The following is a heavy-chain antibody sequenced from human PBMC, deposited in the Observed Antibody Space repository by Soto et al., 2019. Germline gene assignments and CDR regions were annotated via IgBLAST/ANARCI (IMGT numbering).Heavy chain of an antibody. J-gene: IGHJ6*02. CDR3: ATPHLYYGSGSYYKTPDYYYYGMDV. CDR1: GYSFGAYW. V-gene: IGHV5-51*01. D-gene: IGHD3-10*01. CDR2: IYPGDSDT. Sequence: GESLKISCQGSGYSFGAYWIGWVRQMPGKGLEWMGIIYPGDSDTRYSPSFQGQVTISADKSISTAYLQWSSLKASDTAMYYCATPHLYYGSGSYYKTPDYYYYGMDVWGQGTTVTVSS.